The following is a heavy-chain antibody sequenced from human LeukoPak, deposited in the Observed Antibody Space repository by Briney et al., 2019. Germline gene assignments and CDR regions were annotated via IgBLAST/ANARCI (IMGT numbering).Heavy chain of an antibody. CDR1: GGSISSYY. CDR3: ARDISSSWYVEYVRGSGWFDP. Sequence: SDTLSLTCTVSGGSISSYYWSWIRQPPGKGLEWIGYIEDRGTTNYNPSLKSRVSISDDTSKNQFSLKLSSVTAADTAVYYCARDISSSWYVEYVRGSGWFDPWGQGTLVTFSS. CDR2: IEDRGTT. V-gene: IGHV4-59*01. J-gene: IGHJ5*02. D-gene: IGHD6-13*01.